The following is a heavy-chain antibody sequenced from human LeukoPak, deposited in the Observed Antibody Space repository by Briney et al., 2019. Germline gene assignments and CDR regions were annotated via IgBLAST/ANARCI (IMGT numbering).Heavy chain of an antibody. CDR3: ARDKGWSFGGYYYYYGMDV. V-gene: IGHV3-66*01. CDR2: IYSGGST. J-gene: IGHJ6*02. CDR1: GFTVSSNY. D-gene: IGHD3-16*01. Sequence: PGGSLRLSCAASGFTVSSNYMSWVRQAPGKGLEWVSVIYSGGSTYYADSVKGRFTISRDNSKNTLYLQMNSLRAGDAAVYYCARDKGWSFGGYYYYYGMDVWGQGTTVTVSS.